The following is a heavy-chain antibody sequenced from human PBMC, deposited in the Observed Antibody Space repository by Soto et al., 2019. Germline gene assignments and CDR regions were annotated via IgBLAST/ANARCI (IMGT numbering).Heavy chain of an antibody. CDR1: GGSFSGYY. CDR3: ARAPQRITIFGVVRAYYFDY. J-gene: IGHJ4*02. D-gene: IGHD3-3*01. CDR2: INHSGST. V-gene: IGHV4-34*01. Sequence: QVQLQQWGAGLLKPSETLSLTCAVYGGSFSGYYWSWIRQPSGKGLEWIGEINHSGSTNYNPSLKSRVTISVDTSKNQFSLKLSSVTAADTAVYYCARAPQRITIFGVVRAYYFDYWGQGTLVTVSS.